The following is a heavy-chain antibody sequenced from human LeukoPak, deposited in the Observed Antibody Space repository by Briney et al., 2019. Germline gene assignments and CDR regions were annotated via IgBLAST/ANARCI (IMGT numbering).Heavy chain of an antibody. J-gene: IGHJ4*02. V-gene: IGHV1-8*01. CDR2: MNPNSGNA. D-gene: IGHD1-1*01. CDR3: ARGLGNDGIFDY. Sequence: GASVKVSCKASGYTFTSYDINWVRQATGQGLERMGWMNPNSGNAGYAQKFQGRVTMTRNTSISTAYMELSSLRSEDTAVYYCARGLGNDGIFDYWGQGTLVTVSS. CDR1: GYTFTSYD.